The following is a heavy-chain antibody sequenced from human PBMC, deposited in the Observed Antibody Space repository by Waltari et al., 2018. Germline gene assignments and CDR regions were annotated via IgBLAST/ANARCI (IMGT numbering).Heavy chain of an antibody. CDR3: AKAGSPSF. J-gene: IGHJ4*02. V-gene: IGHV1-2*06. Sequence: QVQLVQSGAAVKKPGASVKVSCQASGYAFNDYYIHWVRQAPGQGLEWRGRINPNNGGTNYAQKFQGRVTMTRDTSISTAYMDLTRLTSDDTAVYYCAKAGSPSFWGPGTLVTVSS. D-gene: IGHD3-10*01. CDR2: INPNNGGT. CDR1: GYAFNDYY.